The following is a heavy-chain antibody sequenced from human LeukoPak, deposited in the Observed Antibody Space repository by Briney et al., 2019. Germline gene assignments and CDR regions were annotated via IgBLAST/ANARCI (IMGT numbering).Heavy chain of an antibody. CDR2: ISYDGSHK. J-gene: IGHJ4*02. V-gene: IGHV3-30*03. D-gene: IGHD3-3*01. CDR1: GFTFSSYG. Sequence: GGSLRLSCAASGFTFSSYGMHWVRQAPGKGLEWVAVISYDGSHKYYADSVKGRFTISRDNSKNTLYLQMNSLRAEDTAVYYCARETHDFWSGYYTYWGQGTLVTVSS. CDR3: ARETHDFWSGYYTY.